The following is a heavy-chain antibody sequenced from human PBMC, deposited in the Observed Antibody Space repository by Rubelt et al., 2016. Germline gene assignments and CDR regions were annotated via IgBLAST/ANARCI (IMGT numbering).Heavy chain of an antibody. J-gene: IGHJ5*02. D-gene: IGHD4-23*01. CDR1: GFSLSTSGVG. CDR2: IYWDDDD. V-gene: IGHV2-5*02. Sequence: QITLKESGPTLVTPTQTLTLTCTFSGFSLSTSGVGVGWIRQPPGKALEWLALIYWDDDDRYSPSLKSRLTITKDTSKNHVVLTLTNMDPVDTATYYCAHVYGGNSWFDPWGQGTLVTVSS. CDR3: AHVYGGNSWFDP.